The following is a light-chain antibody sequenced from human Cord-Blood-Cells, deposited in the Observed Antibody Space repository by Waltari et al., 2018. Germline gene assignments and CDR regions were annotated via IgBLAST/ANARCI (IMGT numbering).Light chain of an antibody. CDR1: SSDVGGYNY. J-gene: IGLJ1*01. Sequence: QSALTQPASVSGSPGQSITISCTGTSSDVGGYNYVSWYQQHPGKAPKLMIYDVSNRPSGVSNLFSGSKSVNTASLTISGLQAEDEAYYYCSSYTSSSTLVFGTGTKVTVL. CDR2: DVS. CDR3: SSYTSSSTLV. V-gene: IGLV2-14*01.